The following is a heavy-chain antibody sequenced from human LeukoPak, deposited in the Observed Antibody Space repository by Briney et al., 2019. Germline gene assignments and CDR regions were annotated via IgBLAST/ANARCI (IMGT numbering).Heavy chain of an antibody. CDR3: ARHLPVYNVYAFDI. J-gene: IGHJ3*02. D-gene: IGHD1-1*01. Sequence: SDPLSLTCTLSGLPHSTKYERCTRHPPEGSRVWMGYNYYSGSTNYNPSLKSRVTISVVTSKNQFSLKLSSVTAADTAVYFCARHLPVYNVYAFDIWGQGAMVTVSS. CDR2: NYYSGST. V-gene: IGHV4-59*08. CDR1: GLPHSTKY.